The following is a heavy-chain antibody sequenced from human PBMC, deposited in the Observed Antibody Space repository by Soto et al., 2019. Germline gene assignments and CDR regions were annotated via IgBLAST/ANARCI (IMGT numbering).Heavy chain of an antibody. CDR2: IGSSSSYI. J-gene: IGHJ6*02. D-gene: IGHD5-18*01. Sequence: EVQLVESGGGLVKPGGSLRLSCAASGFTFSSYSMNWVRQAPGKGLEWVSSIGSSSSYIYYADSVKGRFTISRDNAKNSLYLQMNSLRAEDTAVYYCARSVMDTAMVGGGMDVWGQGTTVTVSS. CDR3: ARSVMDTAMVGGGMDV. CDR1: GFTFSSYS. V-gene: IGHV3-21*01.